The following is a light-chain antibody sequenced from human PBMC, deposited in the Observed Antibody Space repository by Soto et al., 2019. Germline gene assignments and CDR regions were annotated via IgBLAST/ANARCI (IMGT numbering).Light chain of an antibody. V-gene: IGKV3-20*01. Sequence: EIVLTQSPATLSLSPGERATLSCRPSQSVRSSQFAWYQHKPGQAPRLLIYSASTRATGIPDRFSGSGSGTDFTLSISRLEPEDFAVYYCQQYENSPPYTFGQGTKLEI. CDR3: QQYENSPPYT. J-gene: IGKJ2*01. CDR2: SAS. CDR1: QSVRSSQ.